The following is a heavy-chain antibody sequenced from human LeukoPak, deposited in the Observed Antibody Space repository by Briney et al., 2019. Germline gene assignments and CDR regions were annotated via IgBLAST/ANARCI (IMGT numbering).Heavy chain of an antibody. CDR1: GFTFDDYA. V-gene: IGHV3-43*02. D-gene: IGHD4-17*01. J-gene: IGHJ4*02. CDR2: ISEDGGST. CDR3: AKALDYGDYEYFGY. Sequence: GXLRLSCAASGFTFDDYAMHWVRQAPGKGLEWVSLISEDGGSTYYADSVKGRFTISRDNSKNSLYLQMNSLRTEDPALYYCAKALDYGDYEYFGYWGQGTLVTVSS.